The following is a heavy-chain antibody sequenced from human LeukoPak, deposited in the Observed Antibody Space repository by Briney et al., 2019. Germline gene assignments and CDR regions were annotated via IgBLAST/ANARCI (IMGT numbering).Heavy chain of an antibody. CDR1: GYSISSGYY. CDR3: ARHEWQQLVKFDY. Sequence: SETLSLTCTVSGYSISSGYYWGWIRQPPGKGLEWIGTIYYSGSTYYNPSLKGRVTISVDTSKNQFSLKVSSVTAADTAVYYCARHEWQQLVKFDYWGQGALVTVSS. D-gene: IGHD6-13*01. CDR2: IYYSGST. J-gene: IGHJ4*02. V-gene: IGHV4-38-2*02.